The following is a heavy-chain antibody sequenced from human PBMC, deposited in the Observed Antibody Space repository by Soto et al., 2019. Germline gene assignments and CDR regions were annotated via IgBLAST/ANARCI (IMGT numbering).Heavy chain of an antibody. CDR3: FGVVAATLAY. V-gene: IGHV4-39*02. D-gene: IGHD3-16*01. CDR1: GGSVTNSSYH. J-gene: IGHJ4*01. Sequence: SETLSLTCKVSGGSVTNSSYHWGWIRQTPGKGLEWIATLYYRGTTDYNSALRSRATMSVDTSKDHFSLTLSSVTVADTAVYFCFGVVAATLAYWGHG. CDR2: LYYRGTT.